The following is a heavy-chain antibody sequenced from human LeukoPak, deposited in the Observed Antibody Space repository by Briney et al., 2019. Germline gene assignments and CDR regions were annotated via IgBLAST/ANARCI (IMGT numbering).Heavy chain of an antibody. CDR2: IIPIFAIV. V-gene: IGHV1-69*04. D-gene: IGHD2-2*01. CDR1: GGTLSSYA. CDR3: ARTYCSSTSCPEGD. J-gene: IGHJ4*02. Sequence: AASVKVSCKASGGTLSSYALNWVRQAPGQGLEWIGRIIPIFAIVNYAQNFQGRVTITADKSANTAYMELSSLRSEDTAVNYCARTYCSSTSCPEGDWGQGTLVTVSS.